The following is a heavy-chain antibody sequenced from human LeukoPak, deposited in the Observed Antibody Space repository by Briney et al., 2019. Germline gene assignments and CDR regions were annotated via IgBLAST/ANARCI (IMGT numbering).Heavy chain of an antibody. CDR1: GYTFTGYY. D-gene: IGHD2-2*01. J-gene: IGHJ3*02. V-gene: IGHV1-2*02. CDR3: ARDGVVVPAAPGIAFDI. Sequence: ASVKVSCKASGYTFTGYYMHWVRQAPGQGLEWMGWINPNSGGTNYAQKFQGRVTMTRDTSISTAYMELSRLRSDDTAVYYCARDGVVVPAAPGIAFDIWGQGTMVTVSS. CDR2: INPNSGGT.